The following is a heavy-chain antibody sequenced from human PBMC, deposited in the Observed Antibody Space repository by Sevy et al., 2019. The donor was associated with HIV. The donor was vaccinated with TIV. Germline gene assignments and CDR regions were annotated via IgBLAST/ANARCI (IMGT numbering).Heavy chain of an antibody. J-gene: IGHJ4*02. CDR3: ARGRWRRGYFDY. CDR2: MNPNSGNT. CDR1: GYTFTSYD. Sequence: ASVKVSCKASGYTFTSYDINWVRQATGQGLEWMGWMNPNSGNTGYAQKFQGRVTMTRNTSISTAYMELSSLRSEDMAVYYCARGRWRRGYFDYWGQGTLVTVSS. D-gene: IGHD3-3*01. V-gene: IGHV1-8*01.